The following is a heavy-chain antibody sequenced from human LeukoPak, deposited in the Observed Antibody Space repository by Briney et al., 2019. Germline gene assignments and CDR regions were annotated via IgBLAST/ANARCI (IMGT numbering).Heavy chain of an antibody. Sequence: MPGGSLRLSCAASGFTFSSYSMNWVRQAPGKGLEWVSSISSSSSYIYYADSVKGRFTISRDNAKNSLYLQMNSLRAEDTAVYYCARDPDHRRIVGVISDAFDIWGQGTMVTVSS. J-gene: IGHJ3*02. CDR3: ARDPDHRRIVGVISDAFDI. D-gene: IGHD1-26*01. CDR2: ISSSSSYI. V-gene: IGHV3-21*01. CDR1: GFTFSSYS.